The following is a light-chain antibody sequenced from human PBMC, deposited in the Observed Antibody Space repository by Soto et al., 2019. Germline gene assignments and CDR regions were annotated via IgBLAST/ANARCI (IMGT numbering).Light chain of an antibody. CDR1: SSNIGAGYD. CDR2: GNS. CDR3: QSYDTSLSGSV. V-gene: IGLV1-40*01. J-gene: IGLJ2*01. Sequence: QSVLTQPPSVSRAPGQRVTISCTGSSSNIGAGYDVHWYQQLPGTAPKVFIYGNSNRPSGVPDRFSGSKSGTSASLAITGLQAEDEADYYCQSYDTSLSGSVFGGGTKVTVL.